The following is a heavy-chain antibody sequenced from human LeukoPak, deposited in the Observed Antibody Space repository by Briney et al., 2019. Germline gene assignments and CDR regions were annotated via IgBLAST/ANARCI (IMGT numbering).Heavy chain of an antibody. Sequence: ASVKVSCKASGYTVTIYGISWVRQAPGQGLEWMGWISGYNGNTIYAERLQDRVTMTTDTSTATAYVELRSLRSDDTAVYFCARDERYYDDPKRKPPEYWGQGTLVTVST. V-gene: IGHV1-18*01. CDR1: GYTVTIYG. J-gene: IGHJ4*02. D-gene: IGHD3-3*01. CDR3: ARDERYYDDPKRKPPEY. CDR2: ISGYNGNT.